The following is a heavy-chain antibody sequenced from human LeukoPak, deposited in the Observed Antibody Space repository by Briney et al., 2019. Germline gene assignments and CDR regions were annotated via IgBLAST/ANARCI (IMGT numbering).Heavy chain of an antibody. V-gene: IGHV3-7*05. CDR1: GFTFSNYW. Sequence: GGSLRLSCAASGFTFSNYWMSWVRQAPGKGLEWVANIRQDGSEKNYVDSVRGRFTISRDNATNSLYLQMNSLRADDTAVYYCARSITIFGVGNFQHWGQGTLVTVSS. CDR3: ARSITIFGVGNFQH. J-gene: IGHJ1*01. D-gene: IGHD3-3*01. CDR2: IRQDGSEK.